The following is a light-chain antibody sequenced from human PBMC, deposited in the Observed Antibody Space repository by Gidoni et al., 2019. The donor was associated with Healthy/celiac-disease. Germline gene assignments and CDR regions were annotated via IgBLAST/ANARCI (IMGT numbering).Light chain of an antibody. V-gene: IGKV1-16*01. CDR2: TAS. CDR1: QQSGNC. Sequence: PSTLLASSGGRGAITCGGGQQSGNCCDWFRQKQGQAPESLIYTASTLRSGVPSTFSGSGCGADFTLTISSLQPEDVATSVCQRYNYDTRTFGGGTKVEIK. J-gene: IGKJ4*01. CDR3: QRYNYDTRT.